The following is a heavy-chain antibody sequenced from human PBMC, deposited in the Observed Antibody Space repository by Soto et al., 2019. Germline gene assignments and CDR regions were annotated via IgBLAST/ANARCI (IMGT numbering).Heavy chain of an antibody. D-gene: IGHD3-9*01. CDR2: ISYDGSNK. CDR1: GFTFSSYA. Sequence: QVQLVESGGGVVQPGRSLRLSCAASGFTFSSYAMHWVRQAPGKGLEWVAVISYDGSNKYYSDSVKGRFTISRDNSKNTLYLQMNSLRAEDTAVYYCARDRGDFDWLHYDYWGQGTLVTVSS. CDR3: ARDRGDFDWLHYDY. J-gene: IGHJ4*02. V-gene: IGHV3-30-3*01.